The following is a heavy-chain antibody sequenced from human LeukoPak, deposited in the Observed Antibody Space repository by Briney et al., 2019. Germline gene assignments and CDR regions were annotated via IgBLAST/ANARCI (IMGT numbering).Heavy chain of an antibody. D-gene: IGHD3-3*02. CDR2: IIPIYGTP. CDR3: ARGKLGYYYYHMDA. CDR1: GGTLSSYA. Sequence: SVKVSCKASGGTLSSYAISWVRQAPGQGLEWMGGIIPIYGTPHSAQKFQGRVTITTDESTSTAFMDLSSLRSEDTAVYYCARGKLGYYYYHMDAWGKGTTVTVSS. J-gene: IGHJ6*03. V-gene: IGHV1-69*05.